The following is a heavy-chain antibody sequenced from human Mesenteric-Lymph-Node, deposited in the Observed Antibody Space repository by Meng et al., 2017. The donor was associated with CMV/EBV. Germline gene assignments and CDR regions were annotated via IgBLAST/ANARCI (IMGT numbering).Heavy chain of an antibody. CDR1: GFTFDDYG. D-gene: IGHD1-26*01. CDR2: INWNGGST. CDR3: ARDQAGADYYYYGMDV. V-gene: IGHV3-20*04. Sequence: GESLKISCAASGFTFDDYGMSWVRQAPGKGLEWVSAINWNGGSTHYADSVRGRFTISRDNAKNSLYLQMSSLRAEDSAVYYCARDQAGADYYYYGMDVWGQGITVTVSS. J-gene: IGHJ6*02.